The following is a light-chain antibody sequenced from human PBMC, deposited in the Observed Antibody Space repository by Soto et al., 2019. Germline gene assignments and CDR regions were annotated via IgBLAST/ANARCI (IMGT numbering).Light chain of an antibody. CDR3: SSYAGSDNVV. Sequence: QSALTQPPSASGSPGQSVTIFCTGTSSDVDDYKYVSWYQQHPGKAPKLMIYEVSKRPSGVPDRFSGSKAGTTASLTVSGLQADDEADYYCSSYAGSDNVVFGTGTKVTVL. CDR2: EVS. J-gene: IGLJ1*01. V-gene: IGLV2-8*01. CDR1: SSDVDDYKY.